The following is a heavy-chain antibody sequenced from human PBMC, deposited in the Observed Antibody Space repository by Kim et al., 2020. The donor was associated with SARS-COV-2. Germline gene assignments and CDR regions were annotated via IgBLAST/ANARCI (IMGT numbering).Heavy chain of an antibody. CDR2: TYYRSKWNY. D-gene: IGHD3-10*01. CDR3: ARGLYGSGTYFLDS. Sequence: SQTLSLTCAISGDSISSNGAAWAWIRQSPSRGLEWLGRTYYRSKWNYAYAPSVQSRISIDPDPSKSQFSLHLNSVTPEDTAVYFCARGLYGSGTYFLDSWGQGIWVTVSS. V-gene: IGHV6-1*01. CDR1: GDSISSNGAA. J-gene: IGHJ4*02.